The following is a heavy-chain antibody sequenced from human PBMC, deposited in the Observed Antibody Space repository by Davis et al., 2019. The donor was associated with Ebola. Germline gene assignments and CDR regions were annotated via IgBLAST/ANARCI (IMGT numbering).Heavy chain of an antibody. J-gene: IGHJ4*02. Sequence: ASVKVSCKASGYTFTTYGVTWARQAPGQGLEWMGWINTYNGNTNYAQKFQGRVTMTTDTSTSTTYMELRSLRFDDTAVYYCARGSHQFDYWGQGTLVTVSS. CDR2: INTYNGNT. CDR3: ARGSHQFDY. V-gene: IGHV1-18*01. D-gene: IGHD2-2*01. CDR1: GYTFTTYG.